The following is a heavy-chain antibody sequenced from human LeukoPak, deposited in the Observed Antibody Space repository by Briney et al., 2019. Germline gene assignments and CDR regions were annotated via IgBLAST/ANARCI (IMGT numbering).Heavy chain of an antibody. CDR3: AKSYGFSDYCFGF. CDR1: GFTFSSYT. Sequence: GRSLRLSCAASGFTFSSYTMSWVRQAPGKGLEWVSAIIDSGGSTSYADSVKGRFTISRDNSKNTLYLQMSSLRAEDTAVYYCAKSYGFSDYCFGFWGQGTLVTVSS. D-gene: IGHD4-17*01. CDR2: IIDSGGST. J-gene: IGHJ4*02. V-gene: IGHV3-23*01.